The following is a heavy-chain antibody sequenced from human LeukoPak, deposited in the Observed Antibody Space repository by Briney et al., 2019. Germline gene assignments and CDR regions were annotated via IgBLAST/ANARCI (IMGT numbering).Heavy chain of an antibody. CDR1: GGPISRSPKFY. Sequence: SETLSLTCTIGGGPISRSPKFYWGWIRQFPGKGLEWIGSIYYSGSTYYNPSLKSRVTITVDTPKNQFSLNLISVTAADTALYYCARNNSIMENFDSWGQGTLVTVSS. J-gene: IGHJ4*02. V-gene: IGHV4-39*01. D-gene: IGHD1-1*01. CDR2: IYYSGST. CDR3: ARNNSIMENFDS.